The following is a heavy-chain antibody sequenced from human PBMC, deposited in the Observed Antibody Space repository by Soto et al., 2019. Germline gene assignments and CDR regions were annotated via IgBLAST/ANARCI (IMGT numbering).Heavy chain of an antibody. J-gene: IGHJ4*02. Sequence: QVQLVESGGGVVQPGRSLRLSCAASGFTFSSYGMHWVRQAPGKGLEWVAVISYDGSNKYYADSVKGRFTISRDNSKNTLYLKMNSMRAEDTDVYYCASGQDFDYWGQGTLVTVSS. CDR1: GFTFSSYG. V-gene: IGHV3-30*03. D-gene: IGHD2-15*01. CDR3: ASGQDFDY. CDR2: ISYDGSNK.